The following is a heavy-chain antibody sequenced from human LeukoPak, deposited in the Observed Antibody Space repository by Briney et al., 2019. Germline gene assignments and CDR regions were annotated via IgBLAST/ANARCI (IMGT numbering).Heavy chain of an antibody. CDR1: GFTFSSYN. J-gene: IGHJ5*02. V-gene: IGHV3-21*01. CDR3: AREVRGVIPWFDP. D-gene: IGHD3-10*01. Sequence: GGSLRLSCAASGFTFSSYNMNWVREAPGKGLEWVSSISSSSSYIYYADSVKGRFTISRDNAKNSLYLQMNSLRAEDTAVYYCAREVRGVIPWFDPWGQGTLVTVSS. CDR2: ISSSSSYI.